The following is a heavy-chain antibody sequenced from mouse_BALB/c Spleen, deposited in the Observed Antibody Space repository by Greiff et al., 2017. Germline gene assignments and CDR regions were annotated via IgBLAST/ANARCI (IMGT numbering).Heavy chain of an antibody. D-gene: IGHD3-1*01. CDR2: INPSSGYT. CDR3: ARSEARAGFAY. J-gene: IGHJ3*01. V-gene: IGHV1-4*01. CDR1: GYTFTSYT. Sequence: VQLVESGAELARPGASVKMSCKASGYTFTSYTMHWVKQRPGQGLEWIGYINPSSGYTNYNQKFKDKATLTADKSSSTAYMQLSSLTSEDSAVYYCARSEARAGFAYWGQGTLVTVSA.